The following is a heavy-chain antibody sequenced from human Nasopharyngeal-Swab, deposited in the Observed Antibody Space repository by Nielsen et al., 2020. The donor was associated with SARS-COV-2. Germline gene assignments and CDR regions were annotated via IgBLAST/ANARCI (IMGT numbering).Heavy chain of an antibody. CDR2: IYYSGST. J-gene: IGHJ3*02. CDR1: GGSVSSGSYY. Sequence: SETLSLTCTVSGGSVSSGSYYWSWILQPPGKGLEWIGYIYYSGSTNYNPSLKSRVTISVDTSKNQFSLKLSSVTAADTAVYYCARGRQYQLLFIFVEDAFDIWGQGTMVTVSS. CDR3: ARGRQYQLLFIFVEDAFDI. V-gene: IGHV4-61*01. D-gene: IGHD2-2*01.